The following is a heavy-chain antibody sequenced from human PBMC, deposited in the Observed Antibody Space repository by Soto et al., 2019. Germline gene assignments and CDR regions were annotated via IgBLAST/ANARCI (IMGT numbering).Heavy chain of an antibody. J-gene: IGHJ4*02. V-gene: IGHV4-4*02. Sequence: QVQLQESGPGLVKPSGTLSLTCAVSSGSISSSNWWSWVRQPPGKGLEWIGEIYHSGSPNYNPPLKRRVTISVDKSTNQFSLKLSSVTAADTAVYYCAARGGGIVATSLDFWGQGTLVTVSS. D-gene: IGHD5-12*01. CDR1: SGSISSSNW. CDR2: IYHSGSP. CDR3: AARGGGIVATSLDF.